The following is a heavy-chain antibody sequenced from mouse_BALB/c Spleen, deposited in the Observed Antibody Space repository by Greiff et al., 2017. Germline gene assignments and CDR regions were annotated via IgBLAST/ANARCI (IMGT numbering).Heavy chain of an antibody. V-gene: IGHV1-5*01. CDR1: GYSFTSYW. D-gene: IGHD2-3*01. Sequence: EVQLQQSGTVLARPGASVKMSCKASGYSFTSYWMHWVKQRPGQGLEWIGAIYPGNSDTSYNQKFKGKAKLTAVTSASTAYMELSSLTNEDSAVYYCTREGDGYLAWFAYWGQGTLVTVSA. CDR3: TREGDGYLAWFAY. J-gene: IGHJ3*01. CDR2: IYPGNSDT.